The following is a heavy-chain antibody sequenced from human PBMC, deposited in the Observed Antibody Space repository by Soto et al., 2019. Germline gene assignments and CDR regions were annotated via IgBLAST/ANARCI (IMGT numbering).Heavy chain of an antibody. D-gene: IGHD4-4*01. CDR2: INSDGSST. CDR3: ARGDSKLFPYYYYYMDV. J-gene: IGHJ6*03. Sequence: GGSLRLSCAASGFTFSSYWMHWVRQAPGKGLVWVSRINSDGSSTSYADSVKGRFTISRDNAKNTLYLQMNSLRAEDTAVYYCARGDSKLFPYYYYYMDVWGKGTTVTVSS. CDR1: GFTFSSYW. V-gene: IGHV3-74*01.